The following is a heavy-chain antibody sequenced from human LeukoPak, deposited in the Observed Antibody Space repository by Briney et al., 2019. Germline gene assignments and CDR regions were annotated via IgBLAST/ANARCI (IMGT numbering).Heavy chain of an antibody. CDR3: ARSDYYDSSGYKYYFDY. J-gene: IGHJ4*02. Sequence: GGSLRLSCAASGFTFSSYGMHWVRQAPGKGLEWVALIWYDGNNKYYADSVKGRFTISRDNSKNTLYLQMNSLRAEDTAVYYCARSDYYDSSGYKYYFDYWGQGTLVTVSS. CDR1: GFTFSSYG. D-gene: IGHD3-22*01. CDR2: IWYDGNNK. V-gene: IGHV3-30*02.